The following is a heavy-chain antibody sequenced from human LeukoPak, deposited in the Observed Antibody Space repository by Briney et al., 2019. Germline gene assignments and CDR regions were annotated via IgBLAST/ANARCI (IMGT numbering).Heavy chain of an antibody. CDR2: IYYSGST. CDR3: ARGETYYYDSSGYNNWFDP. V-gene: IGHV4-59*01. CDR1: GGSISSYC. D-gene: IGHD3-22*01. Sequence: SETLSLTCTVSGGSISSYCWSWIRQPPGKGLEWIGYIYYSGSTNYNPSLKSRVTISVDTSKNQFSLKLSSVTAADTAVYYCARGETYYYDSSGYNNWFDPWGQGTLVTVSS. J-gene: IGHJ5*02.